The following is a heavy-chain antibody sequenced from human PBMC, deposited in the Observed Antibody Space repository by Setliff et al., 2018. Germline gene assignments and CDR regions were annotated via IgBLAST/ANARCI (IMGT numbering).Heavy chain of an antibody. V-gene: IGHV4-61*09. J-gene: IGHJ4*02. Sequence: PSETLSLTCNVSGGSISSRTYYWSWIRQPAGKGLEWIGHIYTSWSTNYNPSLKSRVTMSVDTSKNQFSLNLTSVTAADTAVYYCARASVVHAIAVGYWGQGTLVTVSS. CDR1: GGSISSRTYY. CDR3: ARASVVHAIAVGY. CDR2: IYTSWST. D-gene: IGHD2-15*01.